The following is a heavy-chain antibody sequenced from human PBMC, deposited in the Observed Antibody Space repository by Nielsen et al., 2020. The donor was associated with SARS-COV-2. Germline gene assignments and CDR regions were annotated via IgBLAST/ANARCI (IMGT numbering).Heavy chain of an antibody. D-gene: IGHD3/OR15-3a*01. V-gene: IGHV5-51*01. CDR1: GYTFTNYW. CDR2: IYPGDSET. J-gene: IGHJ4*02. CDR3: ARQGLRSPETDY. Sequence: GESLKISCKGSGYTFTNYWIGWVRQMPGRGLEWVGIIYPGDSETRYSPSFQDQVTMSVDKSINTAYLLWSSLKASDTAIYYCARQGLRSPETDYWGQGTLVIVSS.